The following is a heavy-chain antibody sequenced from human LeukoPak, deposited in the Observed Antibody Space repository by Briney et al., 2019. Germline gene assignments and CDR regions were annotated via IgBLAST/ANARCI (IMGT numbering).Heavy chain of an antibody. J-gene: IGHJ4*02. V-gene: IGHV3-23*01. Sequence: GGSLRLSCAASGFPFSTYAMNWVRQAPGKGLEWVSVITGSGGFTQYADSVKGRFTISRDNSKNTVCLQMNSLRVEGTALYYCVRSLDYWGQGTLVTVSS. CDR3: VRSLDY. CDR2: ITGSGGFT. CDR1: GFPFSTYA.